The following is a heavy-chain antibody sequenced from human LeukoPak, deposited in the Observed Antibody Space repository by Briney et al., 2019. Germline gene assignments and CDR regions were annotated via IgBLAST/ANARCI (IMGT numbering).Heavy chain of an antibody. Sequence: ASVKVSCKASGYTFTGYYMHWVRQAPGQGLEWMGRINPNSGGTNYAQEFQGRVTMTRDTSISTAYMELSRLRSDDTAVYYCARDLGDILTGYTFLDWGQGTLVTVSS. J-gene: IGHJ4*02. V-gene: IGHV1-2*06. CDR2: INPNSGGT. CDR1: GYTFTGYY. CDR3: ARDLGDILTGYTFLD. D-gene: IGHD3-9*01.